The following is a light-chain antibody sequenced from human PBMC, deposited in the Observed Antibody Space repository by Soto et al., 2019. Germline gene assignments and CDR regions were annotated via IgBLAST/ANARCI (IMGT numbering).Light chain of an antibody. Sequence: DIQMTQSPSSVSASVGDRVTITCRASQGISTWVAWYQQKPGKAPKLLIYAASSLQSGVPSRFSRSASGTDFTLSISSLQPEDFATYYCQQANSFPFTFGPGTKVDIK. J-gene: IGKJ3*01. V-gene: IGKV1-12*02. CDR3: QQANSFPFT. CDR1: QGISTW. CDR2: AAS.